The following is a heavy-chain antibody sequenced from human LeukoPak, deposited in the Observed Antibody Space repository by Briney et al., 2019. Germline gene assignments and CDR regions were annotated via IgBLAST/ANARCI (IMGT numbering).Heavy chain of an antibody. CDR1: GFTFSSYG. CDR3: ARQVVWSGYLIDY. J-gene: IGHJ4*02. V-gene: IGHV3-30*03. D-gene: IGHD3-3*01. CDR2: ISYDGSNK. Sequence: GGSLRLSCAASGFTFSSYGMHWVRQAPGKGLEWVAVISYDGSNKYYADSVKGRFTISRDNSKNTLYLQMNSLRAEDTAVYYCARQVVWSGYLIDYWGQGTLVTVSS.